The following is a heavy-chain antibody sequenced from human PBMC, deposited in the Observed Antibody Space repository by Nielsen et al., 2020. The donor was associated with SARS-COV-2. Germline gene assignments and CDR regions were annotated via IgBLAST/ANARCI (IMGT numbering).Heavy chain of an antibody. CDR3: ATAQAAPGGMDV. CDR1: GYTLTELS. CDR2: FDPEDGET. V-gene: IGHV1-24*01. D-gene: IGHD6-13*01. Sequence: ASVKVSCKVSGYTLTELSMHWVRQAPGKGLEWMGGFDPEDGETIYAQKFQGRVTMTEDTSTDTAYMELSSLRSEDTAVYYCATAQAAPGGMDVWGQGTTVTVSS. J-gene: IGHJ6*02.